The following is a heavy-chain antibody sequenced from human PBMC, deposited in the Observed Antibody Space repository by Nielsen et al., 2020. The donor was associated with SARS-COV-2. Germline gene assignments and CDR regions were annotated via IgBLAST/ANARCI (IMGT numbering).Heavy chain of an antibody. Sequence: GGSLRLSCAASGFPVSNKYMSWVRQAPGKGLEWVSAISGSGGSTYYADSVKGRFTISRDNSKNTLYLQMNSLRAEDTAVYYCPVTYYYDSSGWFDYWGQGTLVTVSS. CDR2: ISGSGGST. CDR1: GFPVSNKY. CDR3: PVTYYYDSSGWFDY. V-gene: IGHV3-23*01. D-gene: IGHD3-22*01. J-gene: IGHJ4*02.